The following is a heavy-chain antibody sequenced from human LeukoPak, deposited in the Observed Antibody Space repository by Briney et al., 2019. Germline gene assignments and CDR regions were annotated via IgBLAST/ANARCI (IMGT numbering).Heavy chain of an antibody. V-gene: IGHV1-18*01. CDR1: GYTFTSYG. D-gene: IGHD3-3*01. J-gene: IGHJ6*02. CDR3: ARDTHYDFWSGSPSSYYGMDV. Sequence: ASVKVSCKASGYTFTSYGISWVRQAPGQGLEWMGWISAYNGNTNYAQKLQGRVTMTTDTSTSTAYMELRSLRSDDTAVYYCARDTHYDFWSGSPSSYYGMDVWGQGTTVTVSS. CDR2: ISAYNGNT.